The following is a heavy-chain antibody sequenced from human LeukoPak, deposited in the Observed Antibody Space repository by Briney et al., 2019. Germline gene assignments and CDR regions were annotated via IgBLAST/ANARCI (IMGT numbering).Heavy chain of an antibody. D-gene: IGHD5-18*01. Sequence: SETLSLTCTVSGGSISSSSYYWGWIRQPPGKGLEWIGSIYYSGSTYYNPSLKSRVTISVDTSKNQFSLRLISVTAADTAVYYCARTKDTAMVRGFDYWGQGTLVTVSS. J-gene: IGHJ4*02. CDR3: ARTKDTAMVRGFDY. CDR2: IYYSGST. V-gene: IGHV4-39*07. CDR1: GGSISSSSYY.